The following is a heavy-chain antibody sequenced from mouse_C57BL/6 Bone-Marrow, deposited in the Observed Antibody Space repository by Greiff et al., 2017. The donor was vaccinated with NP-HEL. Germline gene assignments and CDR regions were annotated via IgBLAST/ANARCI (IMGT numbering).Heavy chain of an antibody. CDR3: ASYGSSDAYYAMDY. J-gene: IGHJ4*01. CDR2: IYPGDGDT. V-gene: IGHV1-82*01. CDR1: GYAFSSSW. Sequence: QVQLQQSGPELVKPGASVKISCKASGYAFSSSWMNWVKQRPGKGLEWIGRIYPGDGDTNYNGKFKGKATLTADKSSSTAYMQLSSLTSEDSSVYVCASYGSSDAYYAMDYWGQGTSVTVSS. D-gene: IGHD1-1*01.